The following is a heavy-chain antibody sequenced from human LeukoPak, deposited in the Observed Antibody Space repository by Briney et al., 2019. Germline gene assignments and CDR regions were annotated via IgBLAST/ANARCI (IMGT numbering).Heavy chain of an antibody. CDR1: GFTSSSYS. Sequence: GGSLRLSCAASGFTSSSYSMNWVRQAPGKGLEWVSSISSSSSYIYYADSVKGRFTISRDNAKNSLYLQMNSLRAEDTALYHCAASFGDYVNWFDPWGQGTLVTVSS. CDR3: AASFGDYVNWFDP. D-gene: IGHD4-17*01. V-gene: IGHV3-21*04. CDR2: ISSSSSYI. J-gene: IGHJ5*02.